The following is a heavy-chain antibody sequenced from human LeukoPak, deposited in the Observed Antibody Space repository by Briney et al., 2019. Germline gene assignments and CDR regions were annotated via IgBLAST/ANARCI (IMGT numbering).Heavy chain of an antibody. D-gene: IGHD3-3*01. CDR1: GFTFSTYA. J-gene: IGHJ4*02. Sequence: GGSLRLSCAASGFTFSTYAMSWVRQAPGKGLEWVSAISGSGGSTYYADSVKGRFTISRDNSKNTLYLQMNSLRAEDTAVYYCARDTIKFTIPGYFDYWGQGTLVTVSS. V-gene: IGHV3-23*01. CDR3: ARDTIKFTIPGYFDY. CDR2: ISGSGGST.